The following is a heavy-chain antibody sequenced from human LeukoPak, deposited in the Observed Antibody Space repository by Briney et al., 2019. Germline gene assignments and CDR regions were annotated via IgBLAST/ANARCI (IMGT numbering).Heavy chain of an antibody. J-gene: IGHJ6*03. V-gene: IGHV3-33*06. CDR3: AKDMVRGVSYYYYMDV. CDR1: GFTFSSYG. CDR2: IWYDGNNK. Sequence: GGSLRLSCAASGFTFSSYGMHWVRQPPGKGLEWVAVIWYDGNNKYYADSVKGRFTISRDNSKNTLYLQMNNLRAEDTAVYYCAKDMVRGVSYYYYMDVWGEGTTVTVSS. D-gene: IGHD3-10*01.